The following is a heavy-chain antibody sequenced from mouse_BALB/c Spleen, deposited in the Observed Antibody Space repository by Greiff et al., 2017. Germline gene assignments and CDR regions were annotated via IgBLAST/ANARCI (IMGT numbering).Heavy chain of an antibody. CDR2: ISSGGSYT. CDR3: TRGYDYDGGLYAMDY. CDR1: GFTFSSYT. D-gene: IGHD2-4*01. Sequence: EVKVVESGGGLVKPGGSLKLSCAASGFTFSSYTMSWVRQTPEKRLEWVATISSGGSYTYYPDSVKGRFTISRDNAKNTLYLQMSSLKSEDTAMYYCTRGYDYDGGLYAMDYWGQGTSVTVSS. J-gene: IGHJ4*01. V-gene: IGHV5-6-4*01.